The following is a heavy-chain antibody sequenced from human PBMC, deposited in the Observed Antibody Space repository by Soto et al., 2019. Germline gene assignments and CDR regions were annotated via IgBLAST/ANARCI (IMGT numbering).Heavy chain of an antibody. CDR3: ATSNWFDP. Sequence: QLQLQESGPGLVKPSETLSLTCTVSGGSISSRGYYWGVIRQPPGKGLEWIGTIYYSGSTYYNPSLKSRVTISVDTSKNQFSLKLSSVTAAATAVYYCATSNWFDPGGQGTLVTVSS. CDR2: IYYSGST. CDR1: GGSISSRGYY. J-gene: IGHJ5*02. V-gene: IGHV4-39*01.